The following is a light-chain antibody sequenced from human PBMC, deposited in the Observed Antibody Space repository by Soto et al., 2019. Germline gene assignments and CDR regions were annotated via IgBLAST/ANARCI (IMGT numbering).Light chain of an antibody. J-gene: IGKJ1*01. CDR1: QSVSSN. V-gene: IGKV3-15*01. CDR3: QQYNNWPSGT. CDR2: GAS. Sequence: VMTQSPVSLSVSPGKRVTLSCRASQSVSSNLAWLQQKPGQAPRLLIYGASIRATGIPARFSGSGSGTEFSLTISSLQSEDIAVYYCQQYNNWPSGTFGQGTKVDIK.